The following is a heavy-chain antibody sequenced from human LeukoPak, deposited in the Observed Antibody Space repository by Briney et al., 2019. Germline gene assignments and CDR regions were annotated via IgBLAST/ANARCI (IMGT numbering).Heavy chain of an antibody. D-gene: IGHD6-13*01. CDR2: VNHSGRT. J-gene: IGHJ4*02. CDR3: AIRFGRLEAGGTPFDS. V-gene: IGHV4-34*01. CDR1: GGSFSDYW. Sequence: SETPSLTCAVYGGSFSDYWRTWIRQSPGKGLEWIGEVNHSGRTNYNPSLKSRVSISDRSKKQFSLKLTSVTAADTALYYCAIRFGRLEAGGTPFDSWGQGTLVTVSS.